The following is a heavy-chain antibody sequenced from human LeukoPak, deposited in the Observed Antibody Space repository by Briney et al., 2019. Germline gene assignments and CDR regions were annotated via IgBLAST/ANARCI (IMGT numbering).Heavy chain of an antibody. CDR2: IYPGDSDT. J-gene: IGHJ4*02. Sequence: GESLKISCEGSGYSFNIYWIGWVRQMPGKGLEWMGNIYPGDSDTRYSPSFQGQVTISADKSISTAYLQWNSLKTSDTAIYYCARFCSGGGCPNPSFDYWGQGSLVTVSS. CDR3: ARFCSGGGCPNPSFDY. D-gene: IGHD2-15*01. V-gene: IGHV5-51*01. CDR1: GYSFNIYW.